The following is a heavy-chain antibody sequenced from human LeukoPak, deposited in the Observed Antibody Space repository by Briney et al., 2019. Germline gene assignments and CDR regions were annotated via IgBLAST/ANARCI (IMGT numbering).Heavy chain of an antibody. J-gene: IGHJ6*02. D-gene: IGHD6-6*01. CDR2: INSDGSRT. CDR1: GFTFSSYW. Sequence: GGSLRLSCAASGFTFSSYWMHWVRQAPGKGLVWASRINSDGSRTSYADSVKGRFTISRDNAKNTLYLQMNSLRAEDTAVYYCARSSHKDVWGQGTTVTVSS. CDR3: ARSSHKDV. V-gene: IGHV3-74*01.